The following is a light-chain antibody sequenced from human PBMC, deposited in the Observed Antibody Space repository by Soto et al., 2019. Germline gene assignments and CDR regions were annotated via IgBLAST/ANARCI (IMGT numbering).Light chain of an antibody. CDR3: TSFTSITTVV. V-gene: IGLV2-14*02. Sequence: QSALTQPASVSGSPGQSITVFCTGTSSDVGNYNLVSWYQHHPGEAPQLIVYEGNKRPSGVSNRFSGSKSGNTASLTISGLQAADEADYYCTSFTSITTVVFGGGTKLTVL. CDR1: SSDVGNYNL. CDR2: EGN. J-gene: IGLJ2*01.